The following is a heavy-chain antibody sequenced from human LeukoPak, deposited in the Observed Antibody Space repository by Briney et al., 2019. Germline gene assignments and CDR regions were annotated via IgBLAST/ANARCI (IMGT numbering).Heavy chain of an antibody. J-gene: IGHJ4*02. D-gene: IGHD1-26*01. V-gene: IGHV4-61*02. CDR3: ARGGATYSGSLYYFDS. CDR2: IYTSGST. CDR1: GGSTSTDDYY. Sequence: SQTLSLTCIVAGGSTSTDDYYWSWIRQPAGKGLEWIGRIYTSGSTNYNPSLKSRVTMSVDTSKNQFSLKLTSVIAADTAVYYCARGGATYSGSLYYFDSWGQGTLVTVSS.